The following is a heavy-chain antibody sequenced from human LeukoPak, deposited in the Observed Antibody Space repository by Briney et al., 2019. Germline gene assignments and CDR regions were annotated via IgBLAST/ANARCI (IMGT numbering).Heavy chain of an antibody. CDR3: ARGGFGELSAFDY. CDR1: GFTFSTYA. D-gene: IGHD3-10*01. V-gene: IGHV3-33*01. CDR2: IWYHGTNS. J-gene: IGHJ4*02. Sequence: GGSLRLSCATSGFTFSTYAMYWVRQAPGKGLEWVAVIWYHGTNSLHADSVKDRFTISRDNSKNTVYLQMNSLRAEDTAVYYCARGGFGELSAFDYWGQGTLVTVSS.